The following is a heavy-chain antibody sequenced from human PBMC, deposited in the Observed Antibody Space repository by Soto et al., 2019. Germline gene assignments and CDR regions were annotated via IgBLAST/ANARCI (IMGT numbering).Heavy chain of an antibody. CDR1: GFTFTSSA. V-gene: IGHV1-58*01. J-gene: IGHJ6*02. D-gene: IGHD6-19*01. CDR2: IVVGSGNT. CDR3: AADPGGSGWYPGVYYYYGMDV. Sequence: SVKVSCKASGFTFTSSAVQWVRQARGQRLEWIGWIVVGSGNTNYAQKFQERVTITRDMSTSTAYMELSSLRSEDTAVYYCAADPGGSGWYPGVYYYYGMDVWGQGTTVTVSS.